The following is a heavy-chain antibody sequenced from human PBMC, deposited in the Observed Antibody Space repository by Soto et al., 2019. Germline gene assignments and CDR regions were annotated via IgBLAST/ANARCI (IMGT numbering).Heavy chain of an antibody. D-gene: IGHD5-18*01. Sequence: QITLKESGPTLVKPTQTLTLTCTFSGFSLSTSGVGVGWIRQPPGTAMEWLALIYWDDDTRYSPSLKSRLTITKDTSKNQVVLTRTNIDPVDTATYYGAHRARYSYGPHFDYWGQGTRVTVSS. CDR1: GFSLSTSGVG. CDR2: IYWDDDT. V-gene: IGHV2-5*02. CDR3: AHRARYSYGPHFDY. J-gene: IGHJ4*02.